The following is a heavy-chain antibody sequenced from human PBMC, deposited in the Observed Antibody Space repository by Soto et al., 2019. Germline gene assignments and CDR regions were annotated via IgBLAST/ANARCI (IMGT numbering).Heavy chain of an antibody. CDR1: GGSSSAYY. J-gene: IGHJ4*02. CDR2: INQSGST. V-gene: IGHV4-34*01. D-gene: IGHD6-13*01. Sequence: QVQLQQWGAGLLKPSETLSLTCTVYGGSSSAYYCSWIRQPPGKGLEWIGEINQSGSTNYKPSLRSRVTMSVDTSKNQVSLRLSSVTAADTAVYYCACPKTGYTSSWEHYWGQGSLVTVSS. CDR3: ACPKTGYTSSWEHY.